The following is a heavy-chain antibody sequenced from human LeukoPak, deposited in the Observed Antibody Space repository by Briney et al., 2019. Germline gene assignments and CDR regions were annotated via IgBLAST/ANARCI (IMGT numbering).Heavy chain of an antibody. Sequence: SETLSLTCTVSGGSISSYYWSWIRQPPGKGLEWIGYIYYSGSTNYNPSLESRVTISVDTSKNQFSLKLSSVTAADTAVYYCARHARIHRLGVDYWGQGTLVTVSS. CDR3: ARHARIHRLGVDY. J-gene: IGHJ4*02. CDR2: IYYSGST. D-gene: IGHD3-10*01. CDR1: GGSISSYY. V-gene: IGHV4-59*08.